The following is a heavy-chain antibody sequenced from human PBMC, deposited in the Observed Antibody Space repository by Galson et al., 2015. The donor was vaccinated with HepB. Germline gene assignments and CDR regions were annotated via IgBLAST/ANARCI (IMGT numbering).Heavy chain of an antibody. CDR1: GFAFSSYA. J-gene: IGHJ4*02. V-gene: IGHV3-30*02. CDR3: ARGHRHPPVAVGGTFDY. D-gene: IGHD6-19*01. CDR2: IQYDGGNK. Sequence: SLRLSCAASGFAFSSYAMHWVRQAPGKGLECVALIQYDGGNKYYTDSVKGRFTISRDSSKNTVYLQMSSLRAEDTAVYYCARGHRHPPVAVGGTFDYWGQGTLVTGSS.